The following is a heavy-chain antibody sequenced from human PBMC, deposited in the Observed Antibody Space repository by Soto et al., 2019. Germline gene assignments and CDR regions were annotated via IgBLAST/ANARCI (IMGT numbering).Heavy chain of an antibody. D-gene: IGHD6-25*01. CDR1: GGTLSSYA. Sequence: SVKVSCKASGGTLSSYAISWVRQAPGQGLEWMGGIIPIFGTANYAQKFQGRVTITADESTSTAYMELSSLRSEDTAVYYCADLYSSVNWFDPWGQGTLVTVSS. CDR2: IIPIFGTA. CDR3: ADLYSSVNWFDP. J-gene: IGHJ5*02. V-gene: IGHV1-69*13.